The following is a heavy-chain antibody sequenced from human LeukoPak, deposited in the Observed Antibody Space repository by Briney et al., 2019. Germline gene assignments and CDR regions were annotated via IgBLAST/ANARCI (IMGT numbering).Heavy chain of an antibody. Sequence: PGGSLSHACAASGFTFDDYGMSWVRQAPRKGLEWVSGINWNGGSTGYADSVKGRFTISRDNSKNTVDLQMNNLRVDDTAIYYCAKDHANTPVVTNWGQGILVSVSS. CDR1: GFTFDDYG. CDR3: AKDHANTPVVTN. D-gene: IGHD2-21*02. J-gene: IGHJ4*02. CDR2: INWNGGST. V-gene: IGHV3-20*04.